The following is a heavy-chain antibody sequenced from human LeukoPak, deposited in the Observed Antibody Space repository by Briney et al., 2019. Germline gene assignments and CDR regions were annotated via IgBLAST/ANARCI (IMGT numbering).Heavy chain of an antibody. J-gene: IGHJ4*02. CDR3: ARARYFGSGTYHDY. V-gene: IGHV3-48*01. CDR2: ITSST. CDR1: GFTFSTYT. Sequence: GGSLRLSCEASGFTFSTYTMSWVRQAPGKGLEWLSCITSSTYYADSVKGRFTISRDNAKNSLDLQMNSLRAEDTAVYYCARARYFGSGTYHDYWGQGTLVTVSS. D-gene: IGHD3-10*01.